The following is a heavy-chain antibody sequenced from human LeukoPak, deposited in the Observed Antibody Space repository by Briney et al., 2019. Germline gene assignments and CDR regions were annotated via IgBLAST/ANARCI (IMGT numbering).Heavy chain of an antibody. D-gene: IGHD4-23*01. CDR1: GGSISSSSGNNYH. Sequence: PSETLSLTCIVSGGSISSSSGNNYHWGWIRQPPGKGLEWIGSIYYSGSTYYNPSLKSRVTISVDTSKNQFSLKLSSVTAADTALYYCAREMGVVTAHGIDIWGQGTTVTVSS. CDR3: AREMGVVTAHGIDI. V-gene: IGHV4-39*02. J-gene: IGHJ6*02. CDR2: IYYSGST.